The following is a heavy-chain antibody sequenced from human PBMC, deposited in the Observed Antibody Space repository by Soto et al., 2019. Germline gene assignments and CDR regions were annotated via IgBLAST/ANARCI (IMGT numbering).Heavy chain of an antibody. V-gene: IGHV2-26*01. Sequence: QVTLKESGPVLVNPTETLTLTCTVSGFSLSNARMGVSWIRQPPGKALEWLAHIFSNDEKSYSTSLKSRLTISKDTSKSQVVLTMTNMDPVDTATYYCARMGFSYSSEAPSDYWGQGTLVTVSS. CDR1: GFSLSNARMG. CDR2: IFSNDEK. D-gene: IGHD6-19*01. CDR3: ARMGFSYSSEAPSDY. J-gene: IGHJ4*02.